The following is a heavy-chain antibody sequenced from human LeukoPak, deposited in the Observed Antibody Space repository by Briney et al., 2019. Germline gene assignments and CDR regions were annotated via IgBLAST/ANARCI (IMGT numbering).Heavy chain of an antibody. J-gene: IGHJ4*02. D-gene: IGHD2-2*01. CDR3: AKGVRLSFAFYFDY. CDR2: ISGNGYNT. V-gene: IGHV3-23*01. Sequence: PGGSLRLSCAGSGFTLGSYAMSWVRQAPGKGLEWVSAISGNGYNTYYADSVKGRFTISSESSGNTLYLQMHNLRAEDTAVYYCAKGVRLSFAFYFDYWGQGTLITVSS. CDR1: GFTLGSYA.